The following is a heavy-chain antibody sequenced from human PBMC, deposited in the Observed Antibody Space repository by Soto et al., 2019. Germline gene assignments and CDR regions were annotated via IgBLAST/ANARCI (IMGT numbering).Heavy chain of an antibody. CDR2: ISGSGGST. CDR3: ASDGTGTTFSFDP. D-gene: IGHD1-7*01. Sequence: GGSLRLSCAASGFTFSSYAMSWVRQAPGKGLEWVSAISGSGGSTYYADSVKGRFTISRDNSKNTLYLQMNSLRAEDTALYYCASDGTGTTFSFDPWGQGTLVTVSS. CDR1: GFTFSSYA. J-gene: IGHJ5*02. V-gene: IGHV3-23*01.